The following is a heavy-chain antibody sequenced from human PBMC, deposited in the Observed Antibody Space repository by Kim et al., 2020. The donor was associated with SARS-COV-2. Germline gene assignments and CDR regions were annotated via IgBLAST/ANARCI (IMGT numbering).Heavy chain of an antibody. J-gene: IGHJ1*01. CDR2: ISGGGGSK. Sequence: GGSLRLSCAASGFTFSSYATSWVRQAPGKGLEWVSAISGGGGSKYYADSVKGRFTISRDNSKNTLYLQMNSLRADDTAVYYSAKDEVTKILVVINANGFVLQIWGQGTLVTVSS. D-gene: IGHD3-22*01. CDR3: AKDEVTKILVVINANGFVLQI. V-gene: IGHV3-23*01. CDR1: GFTFSSYA.